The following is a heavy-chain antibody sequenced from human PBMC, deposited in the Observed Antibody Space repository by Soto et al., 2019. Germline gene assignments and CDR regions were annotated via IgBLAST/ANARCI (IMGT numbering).Heavy chain of an antibody. J-gene: IGHJ3*02. D-gene: IGHD3-9*01. CDR2: MNPNSGNT. CDR3: ARNTYYDILTGSTTGAFDI. Sequence: ASVKVSCKASGYTFTSYVINWVRQATGQGLEWMGWMNPNSGNTGYAQKFQGRVTMTRNTSISTAYMELSSLRSEDTAVYYCARNTYYDILTGSTTGAFDIWGQGTMVTVSS. CDR1: GYTFTSYV. V-gene: IGHV1-8*01.